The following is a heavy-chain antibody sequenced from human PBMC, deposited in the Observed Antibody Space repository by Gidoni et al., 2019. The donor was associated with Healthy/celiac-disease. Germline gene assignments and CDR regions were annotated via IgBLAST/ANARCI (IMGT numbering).Heavy chain of an antibody. D-gene: IGHD6-19*01. V-gene: IGHV3-23*01. CDR3: AKDQRPAVAGTGGDY. CDR1: GFTFRSYA. Sequence: EVQLLESGGGLVQPGGSLRLSCAASGFTFRSYAMSWVRQAPGKGLEWVSDISGSGGSTYYADSVKGRFTISRDNSKNTLYLQMNSLRAEDTAVYYCAKDQRPAVAGTGGDYWGQGTLVTVSS. CDR2: ISGSGGST. J-gene: IGHJ4*02.